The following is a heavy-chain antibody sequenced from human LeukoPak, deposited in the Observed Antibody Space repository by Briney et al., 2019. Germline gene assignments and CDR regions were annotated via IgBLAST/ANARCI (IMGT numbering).Heavy chain of an antibody. CDR3: ARESGYTFGGVIVISWFDP. V-gene: IGHV3-21*01. Sequence: GGSLRLSCAASGFTFSSYSMNWVRQAPGKGLEWVSSISSSSSYIYYADSVKGRFTISRDNAKNSLYLQMNSLRAEDTAVYYCARESGYTFGGVIVISWFDPWGQGTPVTVSS. CDR1: GFTFSSYS. J-gene: IGHJ5*02. D-gene: IGHD3-16*02. CDR2: ISSSSSYI.